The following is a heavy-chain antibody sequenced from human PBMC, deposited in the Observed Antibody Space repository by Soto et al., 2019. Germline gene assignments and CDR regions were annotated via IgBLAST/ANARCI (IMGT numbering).Heavy chain of an antibody. D-gene: IGHD1-26*01. CDR3: GRSVVGATGEILYNAMDV. J-gene: IGHJ6*02. CDR2: INPASGHT. Sequence: ASVKVSCKASGYTFTTYALHWVRQAPGQRPEWMGWINPASGHTKYSKKFQDRVTITRDTSASTGHMELSSLRSEDTAVYYCGRSVVGATGEILYNAMDVWGQGTTVTVSS. CDR1: GYTFTTYA. V-gene: IGHV1-3*01.